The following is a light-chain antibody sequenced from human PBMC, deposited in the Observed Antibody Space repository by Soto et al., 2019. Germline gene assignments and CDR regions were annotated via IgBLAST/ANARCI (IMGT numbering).Light chain of an antibody. Sequence: EIVLTQSPGTLSLSPGERATLSCRASQSVASNYLAWYQQKPGQAPRLLIYGASSRATGIPDRFSGSGSGTDFTLTISRLEPEDFAVYYCQQYDSSWTFGQGTKVEIK. CDR2: GAS. CDR1: QSVASNY. CDR3: QQYDSSWT. J-gene: IGKJ1*01. V-gene: IGKV3-20*01.